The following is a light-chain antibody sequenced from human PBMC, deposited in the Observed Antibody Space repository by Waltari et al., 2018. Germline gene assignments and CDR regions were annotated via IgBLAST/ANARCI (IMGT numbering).Light chain of an antibody. J-gene: IGKJ1*01. V-gene: IGKV1-5*01. CDR3: QQYESFWT. CDR2: DVS. CDR1: QSVSSW. Sequence: DIQMTQSPSTLSASVGDRVTITCRASQSVSSWLAWYQQKPGKAPKLLIYDVSSLQSGVPSRFSGSGSGTQFTLTITSLQPDDFATYYCQQYESFWTFGQGTKVEIK.